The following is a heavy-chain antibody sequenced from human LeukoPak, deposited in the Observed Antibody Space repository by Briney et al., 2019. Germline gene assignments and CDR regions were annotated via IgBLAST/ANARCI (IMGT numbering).Heavy chain of an antibody. J-gene: IGHJ4*02. CDR3: AKDKDPWKSTAISDFDY. Sequence: GGSLRLSCAASGFTFSTYGVHWVRQAPGKGLEWVAFIRYDGSNKYYADSVKGRFTISRDNCKNCLYLQMNSLRAEDTAVYFCAKDKDPWKSTAISDFDYWGQGTLVTASS. CDR1: GFTFSTYG. D-gene: IGHD1-1*01. CDR2: IRYDGSNK. V-gene: IGHV3-30*02.